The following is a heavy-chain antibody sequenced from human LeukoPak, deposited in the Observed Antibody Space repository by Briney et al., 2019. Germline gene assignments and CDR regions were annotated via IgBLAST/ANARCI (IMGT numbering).Heavy chain of an antibody. V-gene: IGHV1-46*02. CDR3: VREESGGYFDY. Sequence: ASVTVSCKASGYTFNSYYLHWVRQAPGQGLEWMGIISPSGGNTNYARKFQGRVTVTRDTSTSTVYMELSSLRSEDTGVYYCVREESGGYFDYWGQGTVVTVSS. J-gene: IGHJ4*02. CDR1: GYTFNSYY. D-gene: IGHD2-8*02. CDR2: ISPSGGNT.